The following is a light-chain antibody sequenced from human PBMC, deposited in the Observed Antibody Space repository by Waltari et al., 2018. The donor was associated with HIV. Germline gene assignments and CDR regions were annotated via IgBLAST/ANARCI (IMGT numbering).Light chain of an antibody. CDR2: EVI. Sequence: QSALTQPPSVSGSPGQSVTISCTGSSSDVGRHNRVSWYQQPPGTAPKLLIYEVIYRPSGVPDRFSGSKSGNTASLTISGLQAEDEADYYCSSYTSSSTYVFGTGTRVTVL. CDR3: SSYTSSSTYV. J-gene: IGLJ1*01. CDR1: SSDVGRHNR. V-gene: IGLV2-18*02.